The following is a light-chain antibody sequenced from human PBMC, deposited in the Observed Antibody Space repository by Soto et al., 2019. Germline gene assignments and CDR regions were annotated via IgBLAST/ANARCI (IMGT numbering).Light chain of an antibody. CDR3: QQYENLPT. CDR2: AAS. CDR1: QSISSY. J-gene: IGKJ5*01. Sequence: DIQMTQSPSSLSASVGDRVTITCRASQSISSYLNWYQQKPGKAPKLLIYAASSLQSGVPSRFIGSGSGTDFTFTISRLQPEDIATYYCQQYENLPTFGQGTRLEIK. V-gene: IGKV1-33*01.